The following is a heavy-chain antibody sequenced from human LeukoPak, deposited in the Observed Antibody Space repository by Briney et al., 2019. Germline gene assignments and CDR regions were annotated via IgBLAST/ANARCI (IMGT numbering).Heavy chain of an antibody. Sequence: SETLSLTCTVSGGSISSYYWSWIRQPPGKGLEWIGYIYYSGSTNYNPSLKSRVTISVDTSKNQFSLKLSSVTAADTAVYYCARQQGYLEVDYWGQGTLVTVSS. CDR1: GGSISSYY. CDR2: IYYSGST. J-gene: IGHJ4*02. D-gene: IGHD3-3*01. V-gene: IGHV4-59*08. CDR3: ARQQGYLEVDY.